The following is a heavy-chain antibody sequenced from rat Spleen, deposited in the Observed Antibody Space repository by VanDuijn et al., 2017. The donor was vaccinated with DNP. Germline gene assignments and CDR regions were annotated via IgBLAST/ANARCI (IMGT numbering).Heavy chain of an antibody. CDR1: GFSLTSYH. CDR3: ARDLIIRDTTSAMDV. Sequence: VQLKESGPGLVQPSQTLSLTCTVSGFSLTSYHVHWVRQPPGKGLEWMGRIQSGGGTDYNSALKSRLNFSKATSKSQVFLKLNSLQTEDTATYYCARDLIIRDTTSAMDVWGQGTSVTVSS. V-gene: IGHV2-27*01. J-gene: IGHJ4*01. D-gene: IGHD4-3*01. CDR2: IQSGGGT.